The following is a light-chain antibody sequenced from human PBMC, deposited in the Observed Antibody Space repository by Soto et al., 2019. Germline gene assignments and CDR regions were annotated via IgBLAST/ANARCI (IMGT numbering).Light chain of an antibody. CDR2: DAS. J-gene: IGKJ4*01. V-gene: IGKV3-11*01. Sequence: EIVLTQSPATLSLSPGERATLSCRASQSVYTYLVWYQQKPGQAPRLLIYDASNRAPGIPARFSGSGSGTDFTLTISSLEPEDFAVYYCQQRYNWPTLTFGGGTKVDIK. CDR3: QQRYNWPTLT. CDR1: QSVYTY.